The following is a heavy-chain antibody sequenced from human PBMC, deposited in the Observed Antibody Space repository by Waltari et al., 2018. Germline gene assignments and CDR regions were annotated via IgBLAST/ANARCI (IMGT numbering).Heavy chain of an antibody. CDR2: IYYSGST. V-gene: IGHV4-61*01. J-gene: IGHJ2*01. CDR1: GGSITSGSYY. Sequence: QVQLQESGPGLVKPSQTLSLTCTVSGGSITSGSYYWNWIRQPPGKGLEWIGYIYYSGSTNYNPSLKSRVTISVDTSKNQFSLKLSSVTAADTAVYYCARGRSWYHWYFDLWGRGTLVTVSS. CDR3: ARGRSWYHWYFDL. D-gene: IGHD6-13*01.